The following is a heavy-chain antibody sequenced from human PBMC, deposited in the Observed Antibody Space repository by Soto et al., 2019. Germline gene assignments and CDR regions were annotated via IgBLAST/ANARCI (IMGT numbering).Heavy chain of an antibody. D-gene: IGHD6-6*01. J-gene: IGHJ5*02. CDR1: GGSISSTNW. V-gene: IGHV4-4*02. Sequence: SETLSLTCAVSGGSISSTNWWSWVRQPPGKGLEWIGEIYHSGSTNYNPSLKSRVTISVDKSKNQFSLKLNSVTAADTAVYYCARHDYISSPAGWFDPWGQGTLVTVSS. CDR3: ARHDYISSPAGWFDP. CDR2: IYHSGST.